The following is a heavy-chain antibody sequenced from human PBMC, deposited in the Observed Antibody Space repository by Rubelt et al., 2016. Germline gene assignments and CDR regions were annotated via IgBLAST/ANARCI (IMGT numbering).Heavy chain of an antibody. CDR2: IYYSGST. J-gene: IGHJ4*02. D-gene: IGHD3-10*01. Sequence: QLQLQESGPGLVKPSETLSLTCTVSGGSISSSSYYWGWIRQPPGKGLEWIGSIYYSGSTYYNPSLKSGVTISVDTSKNQFSLKLSSVTAADTAVYYCAREVVRGVMRPDYWGQGTLVTVSS. CDR3: AREVVRGVMRPDY. CDR1: GGSISSSSYY. V-gene: IGHV4-39*07.